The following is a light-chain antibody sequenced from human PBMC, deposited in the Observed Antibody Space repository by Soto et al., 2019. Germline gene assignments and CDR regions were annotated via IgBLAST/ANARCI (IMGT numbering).Light chain of an antibody. J-gene: IGLJ2*01. CDR2: EVD. CDR3: TSYATGDTFP. CDR1: SSNIGGNS. V-gene: IGLV2-8*01. Sequence: QSAMTQPPSVSAAPGQKVTISCSGSSSNIGGNSVSWYQQLPGTAPKLLIYEVDKRPSGVPDRFSGSKSGNTASLTVSGLQAEDEADYYCTSYATGDTFPFGGGTKVTVL.